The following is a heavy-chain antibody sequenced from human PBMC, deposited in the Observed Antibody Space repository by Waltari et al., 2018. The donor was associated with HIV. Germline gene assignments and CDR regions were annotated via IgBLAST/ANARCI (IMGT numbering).Heavy chain of an antibody. CDR2: INPNSGGA. CDR3: ARGEGWLTPFDS. J-gene: IGHJ4*02. CDR1: GYTFTGYY. V-gene: IGHV1-2*06. Sequence: QVRLVQSGAEVKKPGASVKVSCKASGYTFTGYYIHWVRQAPGQGLEWMGRINPNSGGANFAQKFQGRVTMTRDTSISTAYMELSRLRSDDTAVYYCARGEGWLTPFDSWGQGTLVTVSS. D-gene: IGHD3-22*01.